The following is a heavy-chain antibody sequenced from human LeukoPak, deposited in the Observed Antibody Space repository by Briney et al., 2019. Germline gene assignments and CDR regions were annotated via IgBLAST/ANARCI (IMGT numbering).Heavy chain of an antibody. CDR1: GYTFTNYD. V-gene: IGHV1-8*02. CDR3: ATQRWEKLHGSYYYDGMDV. Sequence: VASVKVSCKASGYTFTNYDINLVRQASGQGLEWVGWMNPNSGNAGFAQKFKGRITMTGDTTTNTAYMEVFSLTSDDTAIYYCATQRWEKLHGSYYYDGMDVWGQGTTVTVS. J-gene: IGHJ6*02. CDR2: MNPNSGNA. D-gene: IGHD1-26*01.